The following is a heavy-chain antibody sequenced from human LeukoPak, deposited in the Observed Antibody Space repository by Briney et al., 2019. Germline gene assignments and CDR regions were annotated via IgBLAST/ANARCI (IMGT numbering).Heavy chain of an antibody. D-gene: IGHD4-17*01. J-gene: IGHJ3*02. V-gene: IGHV3-64*01. CDR3: ARVGDNDAFDI. Sequence: PGGSLRLSCVASGFTFSSYEMNWVRQAPGKGLEYVSAISRHGGSTYYANSVKGRFTISRDNSKNTLYLQMGSLRAEDMAVFYCARVGDNDAFDIWGQGTVVTVSS. CDR2: ISRHGGST. CDR1: GFTFSSYE.